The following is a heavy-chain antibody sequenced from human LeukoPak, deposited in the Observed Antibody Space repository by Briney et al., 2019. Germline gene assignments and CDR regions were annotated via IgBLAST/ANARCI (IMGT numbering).Heavy chain of an antibody. V-gene: IGHV4-38-2*01. CDR1: GYSISSAYY. D-gene: IGHD4-11*01. J-gene: IGHJ4*02. CDR2: IYHSGNT. CDR3: ARRYSNSYFDY. Sequence: SETLSLTCAVSGYSISSAYYWGWIRQPPGKGLEWIGTIYHSGNTYYNPSLKSRVTISVDTSKNQFSLKVSSVTAADTAVYYCARRYSNSYFDYWGQGTLVTVSS.